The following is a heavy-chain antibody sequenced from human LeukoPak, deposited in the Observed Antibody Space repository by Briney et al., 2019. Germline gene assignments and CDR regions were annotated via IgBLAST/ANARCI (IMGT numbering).Heavy chain of an antibody. D-gene: IGHD3-3*01. J-gene: IGHJ6*03. CDR1: GGSFSGYY. V-gene: IGHV4-34*01. CDR2: INHSGST. Sequence: NPSETLSLTCAVYGGSFSGYYWSWIRQPPGKGLEWIGEINHSGSTNYNPSLKSRVTISVDTSKNQFSLKLSSVTAADTAVYYCARVEDPDYDFWSGYMDVWGKGTTVTVSS. CDR3: ARVEDPDYDFWSGYMDV.